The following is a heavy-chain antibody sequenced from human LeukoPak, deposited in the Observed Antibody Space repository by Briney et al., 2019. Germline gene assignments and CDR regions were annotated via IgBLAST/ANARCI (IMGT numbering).Heavy chain of an antibody. J-gene: IGHJ1*01. CDR3: ARGALGPRLQH. CDR1: GGSVSSGSYY. Sequence: PSETLSLTCTVSGGSVSSGSYYWSWIRQPPGKGLEWIGYIYYSGSTNYNPSLKSRVTISLDTSKNQFSLRLSSVTAADTAVYYCARGALGPRLQHWGQGTPVTVSA. D-gene: IGHD3-16*01. V-gene: IGHV4-61*01. CDR2: IYYSGST.